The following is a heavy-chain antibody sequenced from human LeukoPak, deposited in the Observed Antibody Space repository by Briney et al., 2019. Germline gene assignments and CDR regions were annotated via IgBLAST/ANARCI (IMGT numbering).Heavy chain of an antibody. Sequence: GASVKFSCKASGYTFTAYYMHWVRQAPGQGLEWMGWITPNSGGTKYAQRFQGRVTTTRDTSISTAYMELSGLRSDDTAVYYCARGFRLSAIEDWFDPWGQGTLVTVSS. V-gene: IGHV1-2*02. D-gene: IGHD2-2*02. CDR3: ARGFRLSAIEDWFDP. CDR1: GYTFTAYY. J-gene: IGHJ5*02. CDR2: ITPNSGGT.